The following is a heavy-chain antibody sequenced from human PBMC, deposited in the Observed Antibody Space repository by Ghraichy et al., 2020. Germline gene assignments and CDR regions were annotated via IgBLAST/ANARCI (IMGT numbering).Heavy chain of an antibody. CDR3: ARRPRLSWFDP. Sequence: SETLSLTCTVSGGSISSSSYYWGWIRQPPGKGLEWIGSIYYSGSTYYNPSLKSRVTISVDTSKNQFSLKLSSVTAADTAVYYCARRPRLSWFDPWGQGTLVTVSS. J-gene: IGHJ5*02. CDR2: IYYSGST. CDR1: GGSISSSSYY. V-gene: IGHV4-39*01.